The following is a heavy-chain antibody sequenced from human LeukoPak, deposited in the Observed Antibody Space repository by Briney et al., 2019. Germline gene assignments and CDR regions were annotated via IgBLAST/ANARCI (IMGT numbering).Heavy chain of an antibody. CDR3: AKSDSGWTYYYYGMDV. CDR2: ISGSGGST. D-gene: IGHD6-19*01. Sequence: PGGSLRLSCAASGFTFSSYAMSWVRQAPGKGLEWVSAISGSGGSTYYADSVKGRLTISRDNSKNTLYLQMSSLRAEDTAVYYCAKSDSGWTYYYYGMDVWGQGTTVTVS. CDR1: GFTFSSYA. V-gene: IGHV3-23*01. J-gene: IGHJ6*02.